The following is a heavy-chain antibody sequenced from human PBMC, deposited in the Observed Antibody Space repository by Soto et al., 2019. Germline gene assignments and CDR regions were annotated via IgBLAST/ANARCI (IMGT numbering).Heavy chain of an antibody. D-gene: IGHD6-13*01. V-gene: IGHV1-3*01. CDR3: AREFFSSSWYKVANGMDV. CDR1: GYTFTSYA. CDR2: INAGNGNT. Sequence: ASVKVSCKASGYTFTSYAMHWVRQAPGQRXEWMGWINAGNGNTKYSQKFQGRVTITRDTSASTAYMELSSLRSEDTAVYYCAREFFSSSWYKVANGMDVWGQGTTVTVSS. J-gene: IGHJ6*02.